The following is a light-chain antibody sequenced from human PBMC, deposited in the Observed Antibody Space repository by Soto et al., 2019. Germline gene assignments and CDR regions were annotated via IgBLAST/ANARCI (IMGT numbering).Light chain of an antibody. V-gene: IGKV3-20*01. J-gene: IGKJ1*01. CDR3: QQYGTAPQR. CDR1: QSVNSR. Sequence: SLMTISSRTIPLPPPERATLSCRASQSVNSRLAWYQHKPGQAPRLLIYGVSTRATGIPARFSGSGSGTEFTLTISSLEPEDFAVYYCQQYGTAPQRFGEGT. CDR2: GVS.